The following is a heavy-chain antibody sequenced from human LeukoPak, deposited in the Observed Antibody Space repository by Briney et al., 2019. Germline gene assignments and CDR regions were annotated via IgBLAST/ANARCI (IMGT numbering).Heavy chain of an antibody. Sequence: GRSLRLSCAVSGFSLSNHGMHWVRQAPGKGLEWVALIWHDGTFTYYADFVKGRFTIFRDTSKNSLYLQMNSLRAEDTGVYYCASGYCSSTSCYSTENYYYGMDVWGRGTTVIVSS. V-gene: IGHV3-33*01. CDR1: GFSLSNHG. J-gene: IGHJ6*02. CDR2: IWHDGTFT. CDR3: ASGYCSSTSCYSTENYYYGMDV. D-gene: IGHD2-2*03.